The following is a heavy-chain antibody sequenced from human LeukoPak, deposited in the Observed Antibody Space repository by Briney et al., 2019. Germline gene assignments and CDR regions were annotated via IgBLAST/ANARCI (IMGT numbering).Heavy chain of an antibody. V-gene: IGHV4-59*01. CDR1: GGSISTYY. J-gene: IGHJ4*02. Sequence: PSETLSLTCTVSGGSISTYYWSWIRQPPGKRLEWIGYVFYSGTTNYNPSLRGRVTISADTSRNQFSLNLTSVTAADTAVYYCARHGRGYNYVDWGQGTLVTVSS. D-gene: IGHD5-24*01. CDR3: ARHGRGYNYVD. CDR2: VFYSGTT.